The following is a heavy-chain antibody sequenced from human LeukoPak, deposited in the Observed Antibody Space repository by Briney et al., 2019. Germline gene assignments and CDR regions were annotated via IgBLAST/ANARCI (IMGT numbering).Heavy chain of an antibody. D-gene: IGHD3-22*01. CDR1: GFTVSSNY. J-gene: IGHJ3*02. V-gene: IGHV3-11*01. Sequence: GGSLRLSCAASGFTVSSNYMSWIRQAPGKGLEWVSYISSSGSTIYYADSVKGRFTISRDNAKNSLYLQMNSLRAEDTAVYYCARDRATMTLGGDDAFDIWGQGTMVTVSS. CDR2: ISSSGSTI. CDR3: ARDRATMTLGGDDAFDI.